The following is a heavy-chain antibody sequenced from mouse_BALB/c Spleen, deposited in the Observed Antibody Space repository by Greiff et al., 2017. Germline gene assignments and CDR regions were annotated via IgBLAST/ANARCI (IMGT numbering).Heavy chain of an antibody. CDR2: INPSNGGT. CDR3: TRHGSSYWYFDV. Sequence: QVQLQQSGAELVKPGASVKLSCKASGYTFTSYYMYWVRRRPGQGLEWIGEINPSNGGTNFNEKFKSKATLTVDKSSSTAYMQLSSLTSEDSAVYYCTRHGSSYWYFDVWGAGTTVTVSS. J-gene: IGHJ1*01. D-gene: IGHD1-1*01. V-gene: IGHV1S81*02. CDR1: GYTFTSYY.